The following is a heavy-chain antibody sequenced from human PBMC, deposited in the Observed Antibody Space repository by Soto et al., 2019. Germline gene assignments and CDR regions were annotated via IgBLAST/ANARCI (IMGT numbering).Heavy chain of an antibody. Sequence: PSETLSLTCTVSGGSVSSGSYYWSWIRQPPGKGLEWIGYIYYSGSTNYNPSLKSRVTISVDTSKNLFSLKLSSVTAADTAVYYCARAVNDFWSGFSYYFDYWGQGALVTVSS. CDR1: GGSVSSGSYY. J-gene: IGHJ4*02. CDR3: ARAVNDFWSGFSYYFDY. D-gene: IGHD3-3*01. V-gene: IGHV4-61*01. CDR2: IYYSGST.